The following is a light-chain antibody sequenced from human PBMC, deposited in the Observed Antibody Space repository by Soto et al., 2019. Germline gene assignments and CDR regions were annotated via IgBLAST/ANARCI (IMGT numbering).Light chain of an antibody. V-gene: IGLV2-14*03. CDR3: SSYRTSNTRQIV. J-gene: IGLJ1*01. CDR1: ISDVGGYNY. CDR2: DVS. Sequence: QSALTQPASVSGSPGQSITISCTGTISDVGGYNYVSWYQHHPGKAPKLMIYDVSNRPSGVSNRFSGSKSGNTASLSISGLQPEDEADYYCSSYRTSNTRQIVCGTGTKLTVL.